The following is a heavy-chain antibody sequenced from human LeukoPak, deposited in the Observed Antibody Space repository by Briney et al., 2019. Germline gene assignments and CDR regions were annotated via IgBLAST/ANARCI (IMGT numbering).Heavy chain of an antibody. CDR3: TTVFPYCTNGVCNFDY. Sequence: GGSLRLSCAASGFTFSSYGMHWVRQAPGKGLEWVAVIWYDGSNKYYADSVKGRFTISRDNSKNTLYLQMNSLKTEDTAVYYCTTVFPYCTNGVCNFDYWGQGTLVTVSS. CDR2: IWYDGSNK. J-gene: IGHJ4*02. CDR1: GFTFSSYG. V-gene: IGHV3-33*01. D-gene: IGHD2-8*01.